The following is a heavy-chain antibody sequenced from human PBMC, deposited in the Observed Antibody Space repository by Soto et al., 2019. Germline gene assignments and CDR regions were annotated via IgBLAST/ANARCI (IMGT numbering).Heavy chain of an antibody. D-gene: IGHD1-26*01. CDR1: GFTFSSYA. CDR2: ISYDGSNK. J-gene: IGHJ4*02. V-gene: IGHV3-30-3*01. Sequence: QVQLVESGGGVVQPGRSLRLSCAASGFTFSSYAMHWVRQAPGKGLEWVAVISYDGSNKYYADSVKGRFTISRDNSKNTLYLQMNSLRAEDMAVYYCARDSSGSYYYPGDYWGQGTLVTVSS. CDR3: ARDSSGSYYYPGDY.